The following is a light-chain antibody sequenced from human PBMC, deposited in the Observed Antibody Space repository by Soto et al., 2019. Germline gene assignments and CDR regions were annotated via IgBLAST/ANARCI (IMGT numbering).Light chain of an antibody. CDR2: GAS. V-gene: IGKV3-15*01. CDR1: QTVGSN. Sequence: ESVMTQSPATLSVSPGERATLSCRASQTVGSNLAWYQQKPGQTPRLLIYGASNRATGIPARFSGSGSGTEFTLTISSLQSEDFVVYYCQQYNNWPITFGQGTRLEIK. CDR3: QQYNNWPIT. J-gene: IGKJ5*01.